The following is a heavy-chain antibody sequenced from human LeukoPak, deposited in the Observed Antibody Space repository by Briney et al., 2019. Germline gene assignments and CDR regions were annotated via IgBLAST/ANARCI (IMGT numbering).Heavy chain of an antibody. V-gene: IGHV4-59*01. J-gene: IGHJ4*02. CDR3: AGGHYPLEY. CDR2: LYPSGST. CDR1: GGSINSGY. D-gene: IGHD1-26*01. Sequence: EPSETLSLTCSVSGGSINSGYWSWIRQPPGKGLEWIGLLYPSGSTNYNPSLKSRVTISVDTSRTQFSPKLSSMTAADTAVYYCAGGHYPLEYWGQGTLVTVSS.